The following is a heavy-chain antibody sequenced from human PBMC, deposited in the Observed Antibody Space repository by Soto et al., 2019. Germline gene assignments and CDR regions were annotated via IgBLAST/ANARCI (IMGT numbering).Heavy chain of an antibody. CDR1: GFTFSSYA. Sequence: QVQLVESGGGVVQPGRSLRLSCAASGFTFSSYAMHWVRQAPGKGLEWVAVISYDGSNKYYADSVKGRFTISRDNSKNTLYLQMNSLRAEDTAVYYCASPMNFDWLEYYYYYGMDVWGQGTTVTVSS. CDR2: ISYDGSNK. V-gene: IGHV3-30-3*01. CDR3: ASPMNFDWLEYYYYYGMDV. D-gene: IGHD3-9*01. J-gene: IGHJ6*02.